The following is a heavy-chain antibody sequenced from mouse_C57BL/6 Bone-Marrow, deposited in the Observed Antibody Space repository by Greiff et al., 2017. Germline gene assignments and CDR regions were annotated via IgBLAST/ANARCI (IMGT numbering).Heavy chain of an antibody. CDR1: GYTFTSYD. D-gene: IGHD4-1*01. Sequence: QVQLKEPGPELVKPGASVKLSCKASGYTFTSYDINWVKQRPGQGLEWIGWIYPRDGSTKYNEKFKGKATLTVDTSSSTAYMELHSLTSEDSAVYFCALTWYFDVWGTGTTVTVSS. J-gene: IGHJ1*03. CDR3: ALTWYFDV. CDR2: IYPRDGST. V-gene: IGHV1-85*01.